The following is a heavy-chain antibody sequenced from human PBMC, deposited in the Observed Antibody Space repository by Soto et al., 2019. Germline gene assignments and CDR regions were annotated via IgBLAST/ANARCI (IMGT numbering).Heavy chain of an antibody. CDR3: ARGKQLVPGYYGSGSYLNFDY. CDR2: INHSGST. CDR1: GGSFSGYY. V-gene: IGHV4-34*01. D-gene: IGHD3-10*01. J-gene: IGHJ4*02. Sequence: SETLSLTCAVYGGSFSGYYWSWIRQPPGKGLEWIGEINHSGSTNYNPSLKSRVTISVDTSKNQFSLKLSSVTAADTAVYYCARGKQLVPGYYGSGSYLNFDYWGQGTLVTVSS.